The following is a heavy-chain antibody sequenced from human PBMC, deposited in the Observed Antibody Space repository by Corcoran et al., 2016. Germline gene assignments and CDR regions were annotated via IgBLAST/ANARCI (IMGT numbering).Heavy chain of an antibody. D-gene: IGHD3-22*01. J-gene: IGHJ4*02. CDR1: GGSVSSGRYY. CDR3: ARRSYYYDSSGHLSSDY. V-gene: IGHV4-61*01. Sequence: QEQLQESGPGLVKPSETLSLTCTVSGGSVSSGRYYWSWIRQPPGKGLEWIGYVYGSGNTYYNPSLKSRVTLSIDTSKNEFSLKVRSVTAADTAVVYCARRSYYYDSSGHLSSDYWGQGTLVTVSS. CDR2: VYGSGNT.